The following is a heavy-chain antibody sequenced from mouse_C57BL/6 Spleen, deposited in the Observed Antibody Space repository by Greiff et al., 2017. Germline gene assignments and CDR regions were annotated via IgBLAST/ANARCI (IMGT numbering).Heavy chain of an antibody. CDR3: ARAGLLRSPPMDY. Sequence: VQLQPSGAELMKPGASVKLSCKATGYTFTGYWIEWVKQRPGHGLEWIGEILPGSGSTNYNEKFKGKATLTADTSSNTAYMQLSSLTTEGSAIYYGARAGLLRSPPMDYWGQGTSVTVSS. CDR2: ILPGSGST. D-gene: IGHD1-1*01. CDR1: GYTFTGYW. V-gene: IGHV1-9*01. J-gene: IGHJ4*01.